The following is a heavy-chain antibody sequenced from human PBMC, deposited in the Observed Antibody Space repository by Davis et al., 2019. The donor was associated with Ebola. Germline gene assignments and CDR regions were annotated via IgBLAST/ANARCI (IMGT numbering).Heavy chain of an antibody. V-gene: IGHV1-46*01. J-gene: IGHJ3*02. CDR3: ARTSIVGTTTTASDI. D-gene: IGHD1-26*01. CDR1: GYTFTNYY. CDR2: INPNDGRT. Sequence: ASVKVSCKASGYTFTNYYMHWVRQAPGQGLEWMGMINPNDGRTIYAQKFQGRVTVTRDTSTTTVYMDLSSLRSEGTAVYFCARTSIVGTTTTASDIWGQGTKVTVSS.